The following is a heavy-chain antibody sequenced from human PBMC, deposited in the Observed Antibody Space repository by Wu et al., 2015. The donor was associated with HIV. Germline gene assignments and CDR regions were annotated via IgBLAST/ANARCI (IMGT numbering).Heavy chain of an antibody. V-gene: IGHV1-2*02. Sequence: QVQLVQSGAEVKKPGASVKVSCKASGYTFTGYYMHWVRQAPGQGLEWMGWINPNSGVTNYAQKFQGRVTMTRDTSISTAYMDLSRLRSDDTAVYYCARDLESFSYGSSPYFDYWGQKTLVTVSS. CDR3: ARDLESFSYGSSPYFDY. CDR2: INPNSGVT. D-gene: IGHD6-19*01. CDR1: GYTFTGYY. J-gene: IGHJ4*02.